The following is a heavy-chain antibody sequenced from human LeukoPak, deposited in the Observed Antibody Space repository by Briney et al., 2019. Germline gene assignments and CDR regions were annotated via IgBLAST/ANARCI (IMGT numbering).Heavy chain of an antibody. V-gene: IGHV3-23*01. CDR2: ISGSGGST. J-gene: IGHJ4*02. CDR1: GFTFSSYA. CDR3: ARVASRVHYFDY. D-gene: IGHD3-10*01. Sequence: GGSLRLSCAASGFTFSSYAMTWVRQAPGKGLEWVSAISGSGGSTYYADSVKGRFTISRDNSKNTLYLQMNSLRAEDTAVYYCARVASRVHYFDYWGQGTLSPSPQ.